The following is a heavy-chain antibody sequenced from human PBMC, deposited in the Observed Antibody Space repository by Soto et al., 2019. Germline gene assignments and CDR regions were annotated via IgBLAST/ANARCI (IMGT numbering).Heavy chain of an antibody. D-gene: IGHD3-3*01. CDR1: GGTFSSYA. Sequence: QVQLVQSGAEVKKPGSSVKVSCKASGGTFSSYAISWVRQAPGPGLEWMGGIIPIFGTANYAQKFQGRVTITADESTSTAYMERRSLRCEDTAVYYCAVDSDCGGVSYYWGQGPLVTVSS. J-gene: IGHJ4*02. CDR2: IIPIFGTA. CDR3: AVDSDCGGVSYY. V-gene: IGHV1-69*01.